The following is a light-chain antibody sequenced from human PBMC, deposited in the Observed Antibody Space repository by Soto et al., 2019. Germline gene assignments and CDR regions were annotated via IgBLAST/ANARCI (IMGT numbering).Light chain of an antibody. Sequence: QSALTQPASVSGSPGQSITISCTGTSSYVGGYNYVSWYQQHPGKAPKLMIYEVSNRPSGVSNRFSGSKSGNTASLTISGLQAEDEADYYCSSYTSSTDVVFGGGTKVTVL. CDR1: SSYVGGYNY. CDR2: EVS. J-gene: IGLJ2*01. CDR3: SSYTSSTDVV. V-gene: IGLV2-14*01.